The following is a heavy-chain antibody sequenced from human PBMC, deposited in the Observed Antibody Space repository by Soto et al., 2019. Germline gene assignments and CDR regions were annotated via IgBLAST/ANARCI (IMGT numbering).Heavy chain of an antibody. D-gene: IGHD2-21*01. J-gene: IGHJ4*02. Sequence: GSLRLSCAASGFTFISYSINFFRHSPGKWLEWLSYISSSSNTIFYADSVKGRFTISRDSANSSLYLQLNSLRDDDTAVYFCARGLGWRRGPFDFWGQGTPVTVSS. CDR3: ARGLGWRRGPFDF. CDR2: ISSSSNTI. CDR1: GFTFISYS. V-gene: IGHV3-48*02.